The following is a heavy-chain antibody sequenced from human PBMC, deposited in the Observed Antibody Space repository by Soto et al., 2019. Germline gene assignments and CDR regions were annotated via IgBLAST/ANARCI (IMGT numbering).Heavy chain of an antibody. CDR3: AIGQGGTNY. Sequence: QVHVQQWGAGLLKPSETLSLTCAVSGESFNPYFWSWIRQPPGKGLGWIAEINQSGGTYYNPSLKSRVAISLDTSKNQFSLTLNSVTAAETAVYYCAIGQGGTNYWGQGTLVTVSS. V-gene: IGHV4-34*02. CDR2: INQSGGT. J-gene: IGHJ4*02. D-gene: IGHD3-16*01. CDR1: GESFNPYF.